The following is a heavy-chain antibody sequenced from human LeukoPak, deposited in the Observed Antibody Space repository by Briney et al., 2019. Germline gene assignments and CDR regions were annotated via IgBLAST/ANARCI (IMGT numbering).Heavy chain of an antibody. CDR1: GGSISSSSYY. J-gene: IGHJ4*02. V-gene: IGHV4-39*07. CDR2: IYYSGST. D-gene: IGHD1-20*01. CDR3: ARGSGITGKRLDY. Sequence: PSETLSLTCTVSGGSISSSSYYWGWIRQPPGKGLEWIGSIYYSGSTYYNPSLKSRVTISVDTSKNQFSLKLSSVTAADTAVYYCARGSGITGKRLDYWGQGTLVTVSS.